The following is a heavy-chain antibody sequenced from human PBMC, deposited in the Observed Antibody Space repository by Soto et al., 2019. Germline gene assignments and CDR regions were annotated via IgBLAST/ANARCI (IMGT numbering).Heavy chain of an antibody. J-gene: IGHJ3*02. CDR2: ISPFNGNT. CDR1: GYTFTNYG. V-gene: IGHV1-18*01. CDR3: TKGDSIVAATDAFDI. Sequence: QVQLVQSGAEVKRPGASVKVSCKASGYTFTNYGISWVRQAPGQGLEWMGWISPFNGNTNYTQKLQGRVAMTTDTSTSTAYMELRSLRSDNTAVYYCTKGDSIVAATDAFDIRGQGTMVTVSS. D-gene: IGHD5-12*01.